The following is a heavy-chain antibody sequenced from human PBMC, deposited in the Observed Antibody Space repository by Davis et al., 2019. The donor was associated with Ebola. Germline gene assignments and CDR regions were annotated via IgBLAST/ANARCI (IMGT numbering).Heavy chain of an antibody. Sequence: PGGSLRLSCAASGFTFSSYWMSWVRQAPGKGLEWVANIKQDGSEKYYVDSVKGRFTISRDNAKNSLYLQMNSLRAEDTAVYYCARDRGRYCSGGSCYSLATIDYWGQGTLVTVSS. D-gene: IGHD2-15*01. V-gene: IGHV3-7*03. CDR1: GFTFSSYW. CDR2: IKQDGSEK. CDR3: ARDRGRYCSGGSCYSLATIDY. J-gene: IGHJ4*02.